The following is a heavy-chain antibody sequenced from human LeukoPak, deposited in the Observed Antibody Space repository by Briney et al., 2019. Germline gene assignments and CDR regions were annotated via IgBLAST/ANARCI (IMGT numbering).Heavy chain of an antibody. V-gene: IGHV4-39*01. J-gene: IGHJ5*02. Sequence: PSETLSLTCTVSGGSISSSSYYWGGMRQPPGKGLEWIGSIYYSGSTYYNPSLKSRVTISVDTSKNQFSLKLSSVTAADTAVYYCARRVSGLWFGEFPFDPWGQGTLVTVSS. D-gene: IGHD3-10*01. CDR1: GGSISSSSYY. CDR2: IYYSGST. CDR3: ARRVSGLWFGEFPFDP.